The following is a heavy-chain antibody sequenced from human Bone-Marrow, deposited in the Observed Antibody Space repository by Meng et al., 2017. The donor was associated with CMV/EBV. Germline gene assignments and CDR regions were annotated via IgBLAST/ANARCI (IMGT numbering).Heavy chain of an antibody. J-gene: IGHJ5*02. CDR3: ARDRGITIFGVVIGQGPNYFDP. D-gene: IGHD3-3*01. CDR1: GFTFSSYA. CDR2: ISYDGSNK. Sequence: GGSLRLSCAASGFTFSSYAMHWVRQAPGKGLEWVAVISYDGSNKYYADSVKGRFTISRDNSKNTLYLQMNSLRAEDTAVYYCARDRGITIFGVVIGQGPNYFDPWGQGTLVTVSS. V-gene: IGHV3-30-3*01.